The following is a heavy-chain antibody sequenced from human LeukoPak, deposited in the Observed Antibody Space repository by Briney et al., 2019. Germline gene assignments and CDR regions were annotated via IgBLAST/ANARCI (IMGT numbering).Heavy chain of an antibody. CDR1: GFTFSSYS. V-gene: IGHV3-21*01. Sequence: SGESLRLSCAASGFTFSSYSMNWVRQAPGQGLELVSSISSSSSYIYYADSVKGRFTISRDNAKNSLYLQMNSLRAEDTAVYYCASRMSTGLHNPECNWFDPWGQGTLVTVSS. J-gene: IGHJ5*02. D-gene: IGHD1-1*01. CDR2: ISSSSSYI. CDR3: ASRMSTGLHNPECNWFDP.